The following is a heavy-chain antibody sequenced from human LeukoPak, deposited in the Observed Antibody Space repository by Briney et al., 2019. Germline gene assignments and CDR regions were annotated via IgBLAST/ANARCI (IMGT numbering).Heavy chain of an antibody. CDR3: ARDGPHLLGIVDFFDY. V-gene: IGHV1-2*02. D-gene: IGHD3-22*01. J-gene: IGHJ4*02. Sequence: ASVKVSCKASGYTFTGYYMYWVRQAPGQGLEWMGWINPNSGGTNYAQKFQGRLTMTRDTSISTAYMELSRLRSDDTAVYYCARDGPHLLGIVDFFDYWGQGTLATVSS. CDR2: INPNSGGT. CDR1: GYTFTGYY.